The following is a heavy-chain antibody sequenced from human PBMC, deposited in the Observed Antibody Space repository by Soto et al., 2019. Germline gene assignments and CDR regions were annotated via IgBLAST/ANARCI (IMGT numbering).Heavy chain of an antibody. Sequence: GGSLRLSCAASGFTFSSYAMSWVRQAPGKGLEWVSAISGSGSSTYYADSVKGRFTISRDNSKNSLYLQMNSLRAEDTAVYYCVTSSTVTTFDYWGQGTLVTVSS. J-gene: IGHJ4*02. D-gene: IGHD4-4*01. CDR2: ISGSGSST. CDR3: VTSSTVTTFDY. V-gene: IGHV3-23*01. CDR1: GFTFSSYA.